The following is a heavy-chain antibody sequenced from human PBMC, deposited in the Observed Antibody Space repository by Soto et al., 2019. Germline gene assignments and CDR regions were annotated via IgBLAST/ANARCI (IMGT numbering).Heavy chain of an antibody. CDR1: GFTFSSYA. CDR3: ARDGSGYYYDSSGYQDAFYI. CDR2: ISYDGSNK. J-gene: IGHJ3*02. V-gene: IGHV3-30*04. Sequence: GGSLRLSCAASGFTFSSYAMHWVRQAPGKGLEWVAVISYDGSNKYYADSVKGRFTISRDNSKNTLYLQMNSLRAEDTAVYYCARDGSGYYYDSSGYQDAFYIWGQGTMVTVSS. D-gene: IGHD3-22*01.